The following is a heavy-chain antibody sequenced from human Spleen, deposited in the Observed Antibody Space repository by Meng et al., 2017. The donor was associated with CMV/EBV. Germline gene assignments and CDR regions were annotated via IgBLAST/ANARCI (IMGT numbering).Heavy chain of an antibody. V-gene: IGHV4-34*01. CDR2: INHSGST. J-gene: IGHJ6*02. CDR1: GGSFSGFY. CDR3: ASPTPTGNYYYGMDV. D-gene: IGHD7-27*01. Sequence: SETLSLTCAVYGGSFSGFYWNWLRQPPGKGLEWIGEINHSGSTNYNSSLKSRVTISVDTSKNQFSLKLSSVTDADTAVYYCASPTPTGNYYYGMDVWGQGTTVTVSS.